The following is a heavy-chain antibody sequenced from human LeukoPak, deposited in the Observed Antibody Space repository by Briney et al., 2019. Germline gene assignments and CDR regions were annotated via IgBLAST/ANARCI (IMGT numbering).Heavy chain of an antibody. CDR2: IYPGDSDT. CDR1: GFTFTSYW. J-gene: IGHJ4*02. CDR3: ARGVRPLGYCSSTSCYLPGSFDY. V-gene: IGHV5-51*01. Sequence: GESLKISCKGSGFTFTSYWIGWVRQMPGKGLEWMGIIYPGDSDTRYSPSFQGQVTISADKSISTAYLQWSSLKASDTAMYYCARGVRPLGYCSSTSCYLPGSFDYWGQGTLVTVSS. D-gene: IGHD2-2*01.